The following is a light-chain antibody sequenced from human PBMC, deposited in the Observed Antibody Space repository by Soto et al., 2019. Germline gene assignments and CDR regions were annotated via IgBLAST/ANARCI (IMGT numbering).Light chain of an antibody. CDR2: DAS. Sequence: EIVMTQSPATLSVSPGERATLSCRASQSVSRNLAWYQQKPGQPPRLLIYDASTRATGVPARFGGSGSGTEFTLTISGLQSEDFAVYYCQQRGKWPSTFGPGTKVEMK. CDR3: QQRGKWPST. V-gene: IGKV3-15*01. J-gene: IGKJ2*02. CDR1: QSVSRN.